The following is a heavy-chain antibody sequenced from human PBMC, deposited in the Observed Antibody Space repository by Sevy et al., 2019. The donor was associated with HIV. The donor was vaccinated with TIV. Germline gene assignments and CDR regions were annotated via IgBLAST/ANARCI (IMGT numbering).Heavy chain of an antibody. CDR2: INSDGSST. CDR3: ARAGVDYGDWYYFDY. J-gene: IGHJ4*02. Sequence: GGSLRLSCAASGFTFSSYWMHWVRQAPGKGLVWVSRINSDGSSTSYADSVKGRFTISRDNAKNTLYLQMNSLRAEDTAVYYCARAGVDYGDWYYFDYWGQGTLVTVSS. CDR1: GFTFSSYW. D-gene: IGHD4-17*01. V-gene: IGHV3-74*01.